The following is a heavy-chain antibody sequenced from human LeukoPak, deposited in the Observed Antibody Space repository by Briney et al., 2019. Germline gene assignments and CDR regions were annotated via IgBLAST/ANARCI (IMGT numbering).Heavy chain of an antibody. V-gene: IGHV4-34*01. CDR2: INHSGST. CDR3: ARGRQGVVVPAARKVSRRWFDP. D-gene: IGHD2-2*01. CDR1: GFTFSTYW. J-gene: IGHJ5*02. Sequence: PGGSLRLSCAASGFTFSTYWMSWVRQAAGKGLEWIGEINHSGSTNYNPSLKSRVTISVDTSKNQFSLKLSSVTAADTAVYYCARGRQGVVVPAARKVSRRWFDPWGQGTLVTVSS.